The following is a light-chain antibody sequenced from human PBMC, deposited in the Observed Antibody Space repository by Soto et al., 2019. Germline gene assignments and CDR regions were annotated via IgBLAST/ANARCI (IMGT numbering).Light chain of an antibody. J-gene: IGLJ2*01. CDR2: EGS. Sequence: ALTQPASVSGSPGQSITISCTGTSSDLGSYNLVSWYQQHPGKAPKFIIYEGSKRPSGVSNRFSGSKSGNTASLTISGLQAEDEADYYCCSYAGDSSDNNYVVFGGGTKLTVL. V-gene: IGLV2-23*01. CDR1: SSDLGSYNL. CDR3: CSYAGDSSDNNYVV.